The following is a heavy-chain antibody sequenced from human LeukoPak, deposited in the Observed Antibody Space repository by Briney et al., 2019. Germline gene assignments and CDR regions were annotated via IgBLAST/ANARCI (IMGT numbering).Heavy chain of an antibody. CDR1: GFTFSSYS. V-gene: IGHV3-30*03. CDR3: ARTSGVRVQLWTELDY. CDR2: MSYDGNNK. Sequence: GGSLRLSCAASGFTFSSYSMNWVRQAPGKGLEWVAVMSYDGNNKYYADSVKGRFTVSRDNSKNTLYLQMNSLRVEDMAVYYCARTSGVRVQLWTELDYWGQGTLVTVSS. D-gene: IGHD3-16*01. J-gene: IGHJ4*02.